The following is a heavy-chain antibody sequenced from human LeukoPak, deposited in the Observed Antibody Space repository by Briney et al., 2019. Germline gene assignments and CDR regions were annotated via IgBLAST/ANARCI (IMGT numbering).Heavy chain of an antibody. CDR3: ARYRTIFGGFDP. CDR2: INPSGGST. Sequence: ASVKVSCKASGYTFTGYYMHWVRQAPGQGLEWMGIINPSGGSTSYAQKFQGRVTMTRDTSTSTVYMELSSLRSEDTAVYYCARYRTIFGGFDPWGQGTLVTVSS. CDR1: GYTFTGYY. V-gene: IGHV1-46*01. D-gene: IGHD3-3*01. J-gene: IGHJ5*02.